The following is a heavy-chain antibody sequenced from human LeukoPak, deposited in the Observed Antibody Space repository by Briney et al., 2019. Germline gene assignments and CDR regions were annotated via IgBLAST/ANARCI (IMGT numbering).Heavy chain of an antibody. CDR3: ARDLSGYSDY. V-gene: IGHV3-74*01. D-gene: IGHD2-15*01. CDR1: GFTLSNYW. J-gene: IGHJ4*02. CDR2: ISDADGSIT. Sequence: GGSLRLSCAASGFTLSNYWMHWVRQAPGKGLVWVSRISDADGSITNYADSVRGRFTISRDTAKNTLYLQMNSLGAEDTAVYCCARDLSGYSDYWGQGTLVTVSS.